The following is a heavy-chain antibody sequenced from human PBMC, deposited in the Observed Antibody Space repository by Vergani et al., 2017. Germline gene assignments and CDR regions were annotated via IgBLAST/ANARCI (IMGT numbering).Heavy chain of an antibody. CDR1: GFTFSNYY. Sequence: QVHLVESGGGLVKPGGSLRLSCAVSGFTFSNYYMSWVRQAPGTGLEWVAYISGSGGVSQYTDSVKGRFTISRDNAKQSMSLQMNRLRSEDTALYYCTRGLGIYDPPYFDSWGLGTLVAVSS. V-gene: IGHV3-11*04. CDR2: ISGSGGVS. D-gene: IGHD2/OR15-2a*01. CDR3: TRGLGIYDPPYFDS. J-gene: IGHJ4*02.